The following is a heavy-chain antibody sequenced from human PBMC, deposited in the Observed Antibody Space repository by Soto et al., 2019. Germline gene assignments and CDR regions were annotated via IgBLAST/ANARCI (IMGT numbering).Heavy chain of an antibody. CDR2: IYHTGAA. J-gene: IGHJ3*02. V-gene: IGHV4-31*01. D-gene: IGHD1-26*01. CDR1: GGSLSSDNFF. CDR3: AREVISPATSDAFDI. Sequence: QVQLQESGPGLVKPSQTLSVTCTVSGGSLSSDNFFWSWVRQHPETGLEWVGSIYHTGAAYYNPSMMTLLTISLATSTTRFSLSLISVTAADTAVYYCAREVISPATSDAFDIWGQGTMVTVS.